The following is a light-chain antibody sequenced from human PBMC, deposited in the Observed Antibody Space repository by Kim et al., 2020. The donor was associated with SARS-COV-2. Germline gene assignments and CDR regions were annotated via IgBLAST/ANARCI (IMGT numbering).Light chain of an antibody. CDR3: QQSYSTPRT. CDR1: QSISTY. CDR2: AAS. Sequence: DIQMTQSPSSLSASVGDRVTITCRASQSISTYLNWYQQKPGKAPNLLIYAASSLQSGVPSRFSGSGSGTDFTLTISSLHPEDFATYYCQQSYSTPRTFGQGTKVDIK. J-gene: IGKJ1*01. V-gene: IGKV1-39*01.